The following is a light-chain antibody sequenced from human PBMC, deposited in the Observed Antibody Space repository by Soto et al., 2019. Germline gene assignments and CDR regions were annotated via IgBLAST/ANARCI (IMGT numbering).Light chain of an antibody. V-gene: IGLV2-8*01. Sequence: QSALTQPPSASGSPGQSVTISCTGSSRDVGGYNYVSWYQQHPGKAPKLMIYEVSKRPSGVPDRFSGSKSGNTASLTVSGLPAEDEADYYCSSYAGSNIVVFGGGTKLTVL. CDR1: SRDVGGYNY. CDR2: EVS. J-gene: IGLJ2*01. CDR3: SSYAGSNIVV.